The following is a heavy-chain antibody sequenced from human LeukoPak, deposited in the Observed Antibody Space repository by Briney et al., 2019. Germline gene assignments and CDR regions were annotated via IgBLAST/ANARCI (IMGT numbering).Heavy chain of an antibody. V-gene: IGHV3-7*05. D-gene: IGHD1-1*01. CDR2: IKEDGSEK. J-gene: IGHJ4*02. CDR3: AKEGSDWNVDY. Sequence: GGSLRLSCAASGFXFSRFWIGWVRQAPGKGLEYVANIKEDGSEKYYVDSVKGRFTISRDNSRDTLFLQMNSLRAEDSAVYFCAKEGSDWNVDYWGRGTLVTVSS. CDR1: GFXFSRFW.